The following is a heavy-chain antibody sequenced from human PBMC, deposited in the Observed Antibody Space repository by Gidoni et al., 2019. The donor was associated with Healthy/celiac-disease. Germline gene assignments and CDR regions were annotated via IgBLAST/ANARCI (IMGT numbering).Heavy chain of an antibody. CDR1: GGSFSGYY. CDR3: APMTTGYYFDY. D-gene: IGHD4-17*01. J-gene: IGHJ4*02. Sequence: QVQLHQWGAGLLKPSETLSLTCAVYGGSFSGYYWSWIRQPPGKGLEWIGEINHSGSTNYNPSLKSRVTISVDTSKNQFSLKLSSVTAADTAVYYCAPMTTGYYFDYWGQGTLVTVSS. V-gene: IGHV4-34*01. CDR2: INHSGST.